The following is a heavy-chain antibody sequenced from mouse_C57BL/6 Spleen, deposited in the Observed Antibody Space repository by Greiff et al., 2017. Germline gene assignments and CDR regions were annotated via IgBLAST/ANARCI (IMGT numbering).Heavy chain of an antibody. V-gene: IGHV1-82*01. D-gene: IGHD2-1*01. Sequence: VQLQQSGPELVKPGASVKISCKASGYAFSSSWMNWVKQRPGKGLEWIGRIYPGDGDTNYNGKCKGKATLTADKSSSTAYMQLSSLTSEDSAVYFCAREDYGNLYYAMDYWGQGTSVTVSS. CDR3: AREDYGNLYYAMDY. CDR1: GYAFSSSW. CDR2: IYPGDGDT. J-gene: IGHJ4*01.